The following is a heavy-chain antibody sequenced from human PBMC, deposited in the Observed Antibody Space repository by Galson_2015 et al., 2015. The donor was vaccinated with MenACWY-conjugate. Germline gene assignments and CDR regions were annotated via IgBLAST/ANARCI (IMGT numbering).Heavy chain of an antibody. J-gene: IGHJ4*02. D-gene: IGHD2-2*01. CDR3: ARVGYCSSPTCYPAFFDY. CDR1: GYFFSSYH. CDR2: INPSGGGT. V-gene: IGHV1-46*01. Sequence: SVKVSCKASGYFFSSYHMHWVRQAPGQGLEWMGIINPSGGGTSSAQKFQGRVTMTRDTSTCTVYMKLSSLRSEDTAVYHCARVGYCSSPTCYPAFFDYWGQGTLVTVSS.